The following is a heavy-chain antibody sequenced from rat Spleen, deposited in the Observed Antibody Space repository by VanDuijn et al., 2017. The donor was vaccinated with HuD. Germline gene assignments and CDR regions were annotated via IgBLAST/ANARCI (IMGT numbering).Heavy chain of an antibody. CDR2: ISTGGDDT. V-gene: IGHV5-25*01. CDR3: ARHRSYYSSYVYAFDY. CDR1: GLSFSNYD. D-gene: IGHD1-2*01. Sequence: EVQLVESGGGLVQPGRSLKLSCAASGLSFSNYDMAWVRQAPTKGLEWVASISTGGDDTYYRDSVKGRFTISRDNAKSTLYLQMDSLRSEDTATYYCARHRSYYSSYVYAFDYWGQGVMVTVSS. J-gene: IGHJ2*01.